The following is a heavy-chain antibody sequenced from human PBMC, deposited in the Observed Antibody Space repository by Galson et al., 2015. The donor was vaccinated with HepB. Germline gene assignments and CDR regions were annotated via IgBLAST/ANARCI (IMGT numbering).Heavy chain of an antibody. D-gene: IGHD3-10*01. J-gene: IGHJ6*02. V-gene: IGHV6-1*01. Sequence: CAISGDSVSRATVGWNWIRQSPSRGLEWLGRTYYRSKWYSDYAISVKGRIIINADSSTNQFFLQLNSVTPEDTAVYYCTRVAHLGRGMNVWGQGTTVTV. CDR3: TRVAHLGRGMNV. CDR1: GDSVSRATVG. CDR2: TYYRSKWYS.